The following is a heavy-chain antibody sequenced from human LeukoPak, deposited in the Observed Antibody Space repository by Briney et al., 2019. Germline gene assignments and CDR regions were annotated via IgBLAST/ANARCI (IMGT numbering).Heavy chain of an antibody. J-gene: IGHJ4*02. CDR1: GFTFSTYN. D-gene: IGHD1-26*01. CDR3: ASGESGSYY. Sequence: PGGSLRLSCAASGFTFSTYNMNWVRQAPGKGLEWVSSISTSSNYISYADSVKGRFTISRDNAKNSLYLQMNSLKTEDTAVYYCASGESGSYYWGQGTLVTVSS. CDR2: ISTSSNYI. V-gene: IGHV3-21*04.